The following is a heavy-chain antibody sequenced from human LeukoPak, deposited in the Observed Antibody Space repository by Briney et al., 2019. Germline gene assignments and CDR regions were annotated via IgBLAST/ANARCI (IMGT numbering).Heavy chain of an antibody. Sequence: PSETLSLTCTVSGGSISSYYWSWIRQPAGKGLEWIGRMSISGSSDYNPSLKSRVTISADTSKNQFSLKLASVTAADTAVYYCARWGEVYWYFDLWGRGTLVTVSS. CDR1: GGSISSYY. V-gene: IGHV4-4*07. CDR2: MSISGSS. D-gene: IGHD3-16*01. J-gene: IGHJ2*01. CDR3: ARWGEVYWYFDL.